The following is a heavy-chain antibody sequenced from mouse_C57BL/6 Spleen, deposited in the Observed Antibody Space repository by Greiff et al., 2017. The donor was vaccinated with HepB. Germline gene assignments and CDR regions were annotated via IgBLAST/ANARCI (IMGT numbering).Heavy chain of an antibody. Sequence: EVQLQQSGTVLARPGASVKMSCKTSGYTFTSYWMHWVKQRPGQGLEWIGAIYPGNSDTSYNQKFKGKAKLTAVTSASTAYMELSSLTNEDSAVYYGTSSRGETWFAYWGQGTLVTVSA. CDR2: IYPGNSDT. V-gene: IGHV1-5*01. J-gene: IGHJ3*01. CDR3: TSSRGETWFAY. CDR1: GYTFTSYW.